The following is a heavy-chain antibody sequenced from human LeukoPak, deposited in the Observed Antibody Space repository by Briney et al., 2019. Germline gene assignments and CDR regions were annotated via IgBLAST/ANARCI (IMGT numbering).Heavy chain of an antibody. CDR2: ISAYNGNT. CDR1: GYTFTSYG. Sequence: ASVKVSCKASGYTFTSYGISWVRQAPGQGLEWMGWISAYNGNTNYAQKLQGRVTMTTDTSTSTAYMELSSLRSEDTAVYYCAREDVEMATISHWYFDLWGRGTLVTVSS. CDR3: AREDVEMATISHWYFDL. V-gene: IGHV1-18*01. D-gene: IGHD5-24*01. J-gene: IGHJ2*01.